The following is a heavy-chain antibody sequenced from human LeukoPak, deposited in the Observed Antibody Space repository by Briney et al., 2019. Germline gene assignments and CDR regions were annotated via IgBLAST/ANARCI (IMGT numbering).Heavy chain of an antibody. CDR2: IHSDGRT. CDR1: GGSISGSRT. D-gene: IGHD6-25*01. Sequence: SETLSLTCRVSGGSISGSRTWGWVRQAPGKGLEWIGDIHSDGRTAPNPSLRSRVTLSLDTSTSQFSLKMNSVTAADTALYYCARVLTAAGLDFWGQGILVSVSS. V-gene: IGHV4/OR15-8*01. J-gene: IGHJ4*02. CDR3: ARVLTAAGLDF.